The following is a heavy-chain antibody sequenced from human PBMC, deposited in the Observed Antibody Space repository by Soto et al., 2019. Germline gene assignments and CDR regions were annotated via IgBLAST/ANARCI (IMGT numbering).Heavy chain of an antibody. J-gene: IGHJ4*02. CDR1: GGSFSGYY. CDR2: INHSGST. D-gene: IGHD3-10*01. Sequence: SETLSLTCAVYGGSFSGYYWSWIRQPPGKGLEWIGEINHSGSTNYNPSLKSRVTISVDTSKNQFSLKLSSVTAADTAVYYCARSYGSGGYYFDYWGQGTLVTVSS. CDR3: ARSYGSGGYYFDY. V-gene: IGHV4-34*01.